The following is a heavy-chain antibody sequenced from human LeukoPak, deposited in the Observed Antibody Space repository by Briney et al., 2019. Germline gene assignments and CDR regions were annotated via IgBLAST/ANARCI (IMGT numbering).Heavy chain of an antibody. CDR3: ARDKIVGGTMVDDAFDI. Sequence: ASVKVSCKASGYTFTSYGISWVRQAPGQGLELMGWISAYNGNTKHARNIQGRVTMTTDPSTSPAYMELRSLRSDDAAVYYCARDKIVGGTMVDDAFDIWGQGTMVTVSS. V-gene: IGHV1-18*01. D-gene: IGHD1-26*01. CDR2: ISAYNGNT. J-gene: IGHJ3*02. CDR1: GYTFTSYG.